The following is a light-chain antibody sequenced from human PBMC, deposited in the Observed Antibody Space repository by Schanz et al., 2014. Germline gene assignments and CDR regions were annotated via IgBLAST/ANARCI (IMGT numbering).Light chain of an antibody. V-gene: IGKV1-5*03. CDR1: RSISGN. CDR3: QQYNSYPYT. J-gene: IGKJ2*01. Sequence: TQSPATLALSPGERASLSCRASRSISGNLAWYQQKPGKAPKLLIYKASSLESGVPSRFSGSGSGTEFTLTISSLQPDDFATYYCQQYNSYPYTFGQGTKLEIK. CDR2: KAS.